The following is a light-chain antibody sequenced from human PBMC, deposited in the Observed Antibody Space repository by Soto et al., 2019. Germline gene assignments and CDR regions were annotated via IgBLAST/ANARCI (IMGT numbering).Light chain of an antibody. V-gene: IGKV1-5*03. CDR2: LAS. Sequence: DVQMTQSPSTLSASVGDRVTITCRASQSVGNWLAWYQQKPGKAPSLLVYLASNLQTGVPSRFSGVGSGTEFTLTISCLQSEDFATYYCQQYYSFPFTFGPGTKVDIK. CDR3: QQYYSFPFT. CDR1: QSVGNW. J-gene: IGKJ3*01.